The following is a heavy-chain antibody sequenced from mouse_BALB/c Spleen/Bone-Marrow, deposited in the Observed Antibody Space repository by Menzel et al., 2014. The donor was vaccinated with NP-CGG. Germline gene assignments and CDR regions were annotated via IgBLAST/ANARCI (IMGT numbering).Heavy chain of an antibody. CDR2: IDPENGNT. Sequence: EVQLQQSGAELVKPGASVKLSCTASGFNIKDTYIHWVKQRPEQGLEWIGRIDPENGNTKYDPKFQGKATITADTSSNTAYRQLSSLTSKDTPVYYCAEITTAAYYVMDNGGQGTWVTV. CDR3: AEITTAAYYVMDN. V-gene: IGHV14-3*02. CDR1: GFNIKDTY. D-gene: IGHD1-2*01. J-gene: IGHJ4*01.